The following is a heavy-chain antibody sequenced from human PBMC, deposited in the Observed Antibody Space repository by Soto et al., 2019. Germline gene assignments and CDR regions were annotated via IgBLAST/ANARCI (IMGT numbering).Heavy chain of an antibody. D-gene: IGHD3-9*01. CDR3: ETKVRYFDWVFDS. V-gene: IGHV1-69*01. CDR1: GGTFTNSA. J-gene: IGHJ4*02. CDR2: IIPLFGRA. Sequence: QVQLVQSGAEVKKPGSSVKVSCKASGGTFTNSAVVWVRQTPAQGLEWMGGIIPLFGRANYAQKFQGRVTITADESTTTAYMEVSSLRSEDTAVYYCETKVRYFDWVFDSWGQGTLVTVSA.